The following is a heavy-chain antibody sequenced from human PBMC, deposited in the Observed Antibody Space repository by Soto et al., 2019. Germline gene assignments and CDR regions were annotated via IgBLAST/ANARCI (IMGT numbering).Heavy chain of an antibody. D-gene: IGHD4-17*01. CDR3: PRGLPHDSVDYAYFQR. CDR1: GFSFVAYW. J-gene: IGHJ1*01. CDR2: IKQEGLDK. Sequence: GGSLRLSCATSGFSFVAYWMTWVRQAPGKGLEWVANIKQEGLDKYYVDSVKGRFTISRDNAKNSLYLQMSSLRAEDTAVYYWPRGLPHDSVDYAYFQRWGEGTPATVTS. V-gene: IGHV3-7*04.